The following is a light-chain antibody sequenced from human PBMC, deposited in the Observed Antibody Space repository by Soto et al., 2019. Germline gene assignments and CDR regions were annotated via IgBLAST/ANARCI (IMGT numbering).Light chain of an antibody. CDR2: MAS. Sequence: DIQMTQSPSTLSASVGDRVTITCRASQNMYNWLAWYQQKPGKAPKLLIYMASTLESGVPSRFSGSGSGTEFTLTIRGLQPDDFATYACQQYNSYPYTFGQGTKLEMK. V-gene: IGKV1-5*03. CDR1: QNMYNW. J-gene: IGKJ2*01. CDR3: QQYNSYPYT.